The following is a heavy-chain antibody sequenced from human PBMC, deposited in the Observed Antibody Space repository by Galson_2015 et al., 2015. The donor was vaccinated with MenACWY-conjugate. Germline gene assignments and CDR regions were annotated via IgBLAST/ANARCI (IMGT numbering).Heavy chain of an antibody. CDR2: LTNAATGR. V-gene: IGHV3-74*03. CDR1: GFSFSTKW. CDR3: AREAEAMGDWYFDL. Sequence: SLRLSCAPSGFSFSTKWMHWVRQAPGKGPEWVSRLTNAATGRMYAESVKGRFTISRDNAKDALFLQMNSLRVDDTAVYYCAREAEAMGDWYFDLWGRGTLVTVSS. D-gene: IGHD6-25*01. J-gene: IGHJ2*01.